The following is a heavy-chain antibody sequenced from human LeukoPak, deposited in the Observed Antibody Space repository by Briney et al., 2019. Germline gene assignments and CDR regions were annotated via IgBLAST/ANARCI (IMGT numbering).Heavy chain of an antibody. V-gene: IGHV3-33*01. D-gene: IGHD3-22*01. Sequence: GGSLRLSCAASGFTFSSYGMHWVRQAPGKGLEWVAVIWYDGSNKFYADSVKGRFTISRDNTKSTLYLQMNSLRAEDTAVYYCARGYYESRGFHSYYGTDVWGQGTTVSVSS. J-gene: IGHJ6*02. CDR1: GFTFSSYG. CDR2: IWYDGSNK. CDR3: ARGYYESRGFHSYYGTDV.